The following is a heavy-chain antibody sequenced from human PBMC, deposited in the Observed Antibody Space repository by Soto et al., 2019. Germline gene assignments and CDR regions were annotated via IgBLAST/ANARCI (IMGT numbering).Heavy chain of an antibody. Sequence: GGSLRLSCAASGFPFSSYVMSWVRQAPGKGLEWVSGISGGGSNTFYADSVKGRFTISRDNAKNTLFLQMNSLRAEDTTVYYCARGVPITGADPFDYWGQGIPVTVSS. CDR3: ARGVPITGADPFDY. V-gene: IGHV3-23*01. J-gene: IGHJ4*02. D-gene: IGHD1-20*01. CDR2: ISGGGSNT. CDR1: GFPFSSYV.